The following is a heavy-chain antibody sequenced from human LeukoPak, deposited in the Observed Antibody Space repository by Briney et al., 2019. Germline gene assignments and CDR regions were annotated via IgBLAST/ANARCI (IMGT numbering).Heavy chain of an antibody. J-gene: IGHJ4*02. CDR1: GRSFSGYY. V-gene: IGHV4-34*01. CDR3: ARVFSDLGYCSGGSCYEAYYFDY. CDR2: INHSGST. Sequence: SETLSLTCAVYGRSFSGYYWSWILQPPGKGLEWIGEINHSGSTNYNPSLKSRVTISVDTSKNQFSLKLSSVTAADTAVYYCARVFSDLGYCSGGSCYEAYYFDYWGQGTLVTVSS. D-gene: IGHD2-15*01.